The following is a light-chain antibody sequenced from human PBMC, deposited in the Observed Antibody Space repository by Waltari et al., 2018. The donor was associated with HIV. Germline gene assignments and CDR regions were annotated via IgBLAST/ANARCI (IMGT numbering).Light chain of an antibody. J-gene: IGLJ3*02. V-gene: IGLV2-14*01. Sequence: QSALAQPASVSGSPGQPITIPCPGVGSALFTDVPWYQHRPGEAPKVSIYEVTNRPSGVSHRFSGSKSGNTASLTISGLQSEDEADYFCTSYISSATPEFGGGTRLTVL. CDR3: TSYISSATPE. CDR2: EVT. CDR1: GSALFTD.